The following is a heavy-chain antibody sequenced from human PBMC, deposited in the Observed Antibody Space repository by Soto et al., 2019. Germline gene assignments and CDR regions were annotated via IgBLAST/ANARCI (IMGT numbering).Heavy chain of an antibody. CDR3: AKGGSGSYSNAFDI. Sequence: PSETLSLTCVVSGGSLSSYYWSWIRQPPGKGLEWIGYIYYSGSTNYNPSLKSRVTISVDTSKNQFSLKLSSVTAADTAVYYCAKGGSGSYSNAFDIWGQGTMVTVS. CDR1: GGSLSSYY. V-gene: IGHV4-59*08. CDR2: IYYSGST. J-gene: IGHJ3*02. D-gene: IGHD3-10*01.